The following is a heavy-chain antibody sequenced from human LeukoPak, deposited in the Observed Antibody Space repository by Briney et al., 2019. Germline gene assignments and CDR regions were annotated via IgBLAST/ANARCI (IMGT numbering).Heavy chain of an antibody. J-gene: IGHJ5*02. V-gene: IGHV4-30-4*01. CDR1: GGSISSGNYY. D-gene: IGHD3-16*02. CDR2: IYYSGST. Sequence: SETLSLTCTVSGGSISSGNYYWSWIRQPPGKGLEWIGYIYYSGSTYYNPSLKSRVTISLDTSKNQFSLKLSSVTAADTAVYYCARKGYGITFGGVIASRGPRNWFDPWGQGTLVTVSS. CDR3: ARKGYGITFGGVIASRGPRNWFDP.